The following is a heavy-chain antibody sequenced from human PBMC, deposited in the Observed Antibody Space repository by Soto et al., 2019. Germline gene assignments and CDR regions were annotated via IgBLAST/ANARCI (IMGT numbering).Heavy chain of an antibody. CDR2: VSASGLNT. V-gene: IGHV3-23*01. CDR1: GFTFSTYA. CDR3: ARDGTRRTSGYFFEY. J-gene: IGHJ4*02. Sequence: EVQVLESGGKLVQPGGSLTLSCAASGFTFSTYAMAWVRQAQGKWLEWVLGVSASGLNTDYADPVKGRFYISRDNSKNTVSLHLNSLRVEDMALYYCARDGTRRTSGYFFEYWGQGTPVTVSS. D-gene: IGHD1-1*01.